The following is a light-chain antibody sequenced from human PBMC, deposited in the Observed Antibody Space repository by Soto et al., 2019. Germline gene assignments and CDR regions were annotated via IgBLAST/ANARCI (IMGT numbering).Light chain of an antibody. Sequence: QSALTQPPSASGSPGQTVTISCTGTSSDVGGYDYVPWYQQHPGEAPKLIIYEVTKRPSGVPDRFSGSKSGNTASLTVSGLQAEDEADYHCASYAGGKNFYVFGTGTKLTVL. J-gene: IGLJ1*01. CDR2: EVT. CDR1: SSDVGGYDY. V-gene: IGLV2-8*01. CDR3: ASYAGGKNFYV.